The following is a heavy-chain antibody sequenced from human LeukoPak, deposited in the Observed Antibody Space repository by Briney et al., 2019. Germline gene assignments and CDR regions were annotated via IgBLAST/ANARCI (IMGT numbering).Heavy chain of an antibody. CDR2: IYYRSKWYN. CDR3: ARERGGNNYGYVLDY. J-gene: IGHJ4*02. D-gene: IGHD5-18*01. CDR1: GDSVSSNSVA. Sequence: SQTLSLTCAISGDSVSSNSVAWNWIRQSPSRGLEWLGRIYYRSKWYNDYAVSVESRITINPDTTKNRFSLQLNSVTPEDTAVYYCARERGGNNYGYVLDYWGQGTLVTVSS. V-gene: IGHV6-1*01.